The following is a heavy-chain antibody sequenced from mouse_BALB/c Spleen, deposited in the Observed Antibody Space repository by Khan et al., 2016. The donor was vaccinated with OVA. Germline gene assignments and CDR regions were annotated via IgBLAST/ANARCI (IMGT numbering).Heavy chain of an antibody. Sequence: QVQLKQSGAELVRPGVSVKLSCKTSGYIFTTYWIHWLKQRSGQGLEWIARIYPGTNNTYYSEKLKGKATLTADKSSTTAYLQLSSLKSEDSAVYFCAREEALYYFDYWGQGTLVTVSA. CDR3: AREEALYYFDY. CDR1: GYIFTTYW. V-gene: IGHV1-76*01. CDR2: IYPGTNNT. D-gene: IGHD2-4*01. J-gene: IGHJ3*01.